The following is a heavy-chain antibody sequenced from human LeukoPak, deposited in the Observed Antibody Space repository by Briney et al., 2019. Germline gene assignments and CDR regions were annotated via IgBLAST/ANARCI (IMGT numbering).Heavy chain of an antibody. J-gene: IGHJ6*03. Sequence: GGSLRLSCEASGSTFDNYAMSWVRQAPGKGLEWVSTIGISAGSTYYADAVKGRFTISRDNAKNSLYLQMNSLRAEDTAVYYCARGWDIVLVVYAYMDVWGKGTTVTVSS. CDR2: IGISAGST. CDR1: GSTFDNYA. D-gene: IGHD2-8*02. CDR3: ARGWDIVLVVYAYMDV. V-gene: IGHV3-23*01.